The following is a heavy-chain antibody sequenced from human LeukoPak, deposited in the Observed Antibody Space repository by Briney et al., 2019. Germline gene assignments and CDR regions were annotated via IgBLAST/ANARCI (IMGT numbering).Heavy chain of an antibody. CDR3: ATCRDEFGDYGFTS. V-gene: IGHV4-59*01. CDR2: IYDSWRT. J-gene: IGHJ5*02. D-gene: IGHD4-17*01. CDR1: GDSISNNY. Sequence: SETLSLTCTVSGDSISNNYWSWIRQPLGKGLEWIGYIYDSWRTKYNPSLTSRVTISADTSKNLFSLKLTSVTAADTALYYCATCRDEFGDYGFTSWGQGTLVTVS.